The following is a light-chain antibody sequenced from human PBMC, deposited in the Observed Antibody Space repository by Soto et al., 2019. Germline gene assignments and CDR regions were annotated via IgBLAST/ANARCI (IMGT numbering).Light chain of an antibody. J-gene: IGLJ1*01. CDR3: SSYTSSSSGV. Sequence: QSALTQPASVSGSHGQSITISCTGTISDVGGYNYVSWYQQHPGKAPKLMIYDVSNRPSGVSNRFSGSKSGNTASLTISGLQAEDEADYYCSSYTSSSSGVFGTGTKVTVL. V-gene: IGLV2-14*01. CDR2: DVS. CDR1: ISDVGGYNY.